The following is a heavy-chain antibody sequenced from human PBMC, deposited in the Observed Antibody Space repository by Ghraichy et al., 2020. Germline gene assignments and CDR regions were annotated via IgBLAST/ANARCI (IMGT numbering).Heavy chain of an antibody. CDR1: GFTFSDYG. CDR3: ARSSGAYLGSGDY. Sequence: GGSLRLSCAASGFTFSDYGMYWVRQAPGKGLEWVAGIWYDGSNKYYADSVKGRFTISRDNSKNTLYVQMNSLRAEDTAVYYCARSSGAYLGSGDYWGQGTLVTVSA. J-gene: IGHJ4*02. V-gene: IGHV3-33*01. CDR2: IWYDGSNK. D-gene: IGHD1-26*01.